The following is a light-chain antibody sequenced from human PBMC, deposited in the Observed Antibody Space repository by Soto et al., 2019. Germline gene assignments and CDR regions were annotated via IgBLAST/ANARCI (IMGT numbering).Light chain of an antibody. Sequence: QSVLTQPPSVSGAPGQRVTISCTGSSSNIGACYDVHWYQQLPGTAPKLLIYGNTNRPSGVPDRFSGSKSGTSASLAITGLQAEHEAHYSCHSYDSSPSGLGVFGGGTKLTVL. V-gene: IGLV1-40*01. CDR2: GNT. CDR1: SSNIGACYD. CDR3: HSYDSSPSGLGV. J-gene: IGLJ2*01.